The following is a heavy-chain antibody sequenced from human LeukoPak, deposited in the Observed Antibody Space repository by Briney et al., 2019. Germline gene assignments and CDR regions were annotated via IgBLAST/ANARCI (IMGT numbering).Heavy chain of an antibody. CDR3: ARGHRQWLVPLKSGAFDI. D-gene: IGHD6-19*01. J-gene: IGHJ3*02. CDR2: INHSGST. Sequence: SETLSLTCAVYGGSFSGYYWSWIRQPPGKGLEWIGEINHSGSTTYNPSLKSRVTISVDTSKNQFSLKLSSVTAADTAVYYCARGHRQWLVPLKSGAFDIWGQGTMVPVSS. CDR1: GGSFSGYY. V-gene: IGHV4-34*01.